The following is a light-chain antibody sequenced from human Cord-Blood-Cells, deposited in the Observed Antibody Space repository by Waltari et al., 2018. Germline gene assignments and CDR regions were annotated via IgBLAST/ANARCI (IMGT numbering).Light chain of an antibody. J-gene: IGKJ2*01. CDR2: WAS. Sequence: DIVMTQSPDSLAVSLGERATINCKSSQSVLYSSNNKNYLAWYQQKPGQPPKLLIYWASTREAGVPARVSGSGSGTEFTLTISSLQAEDEAVDYCQQYYSTPSYTFGQGTKLEIK. CDR3: QQYYSTPSYT. V-gene: IGKV4-1*01. CDR1: QSVLYSSNNKNY.